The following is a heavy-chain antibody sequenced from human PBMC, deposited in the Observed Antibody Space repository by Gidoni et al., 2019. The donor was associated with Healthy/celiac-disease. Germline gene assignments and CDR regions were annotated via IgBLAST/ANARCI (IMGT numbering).Heavy chain of an antibody. D-gene: IGHD2-2*01. J-gene: IGHJ4*02. CDR2: ITYDENNK. Sequence: QVQLVESGGGVVQPGRSLRLSCAASGFTFRSYAMHWVRQAPGKGLEWVAVITYDENNKYYADSVKGRLTISRENAKNTLYRQMNSLRGGETAVYYCARGYCSSTSCYEGGWGYYFDYWGQGTLVTVSS. V-gene: IGHV3-30-3*01. CDR1: GFTFRSYA. CDR3: ARGYCSSTSCYEGGWGYYFDY.